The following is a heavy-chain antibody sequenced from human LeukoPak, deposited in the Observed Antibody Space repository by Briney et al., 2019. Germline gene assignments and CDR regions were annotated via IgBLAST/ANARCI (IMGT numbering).Heavy chain of an antibody. CDR1: GFTFGDYA. J-gene: IGHJ4*02. CDR3: TTDSSLELRR. V-gene: IGHV3-49*04. CDR2: IRSKAYGGTT. Sequence: GGSLRLSCTASGFTFGDYAMSWVRQAPGKGLEWVGFIRSKAYGGTTEYAASVKGRFTISRDDSKNTLYLQMNSLKTEDTAVYYCTTDSSLELRRWGQGTLVTVSS. D-gene: IGHD1-7*01.